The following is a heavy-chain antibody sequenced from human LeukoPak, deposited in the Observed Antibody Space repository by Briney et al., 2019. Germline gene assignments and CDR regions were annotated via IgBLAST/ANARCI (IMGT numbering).Heavy chain of an antibody. CDR2: IYPGDSDT. CDR1: GYSYTSYW. CDR3: PSNIAIIMSGDYYYMHV. Sequence: GESLKMSCKGSGYSYTSYWLGWVRQMPGKGLEWMGIIYPGDSDTRYSPSFQGQVTISADKSISTAYLQWSSLKGSDTDMYYLPSNIAIIMSGDYYYMHVWAKGTTVTVPS. V-gene: IGHV5-51*01. J-gene: IGHJ6*03. D-gene: IGHD5-24*01.